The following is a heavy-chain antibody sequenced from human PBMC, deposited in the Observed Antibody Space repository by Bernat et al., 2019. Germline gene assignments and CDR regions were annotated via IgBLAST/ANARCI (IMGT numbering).Heavy chain of an antibody. CDR3: ARAGGVVPAGGFDY. CDR2: ISYDGSNK. J-gene: IGHJ4*02. CDR1: GFPFSRYA. D-gene: IGHD2-2*01. Sequence: QVQLVESGGGVVQPGRSLRLSCAASGFPFSRYAMHWVRQAPGKGLEWVAVISYDGSNKYYAGSVKGRFTIARDKSKNTLYLQMNSLRAEDTAVYYCARAGGVVPAGGFDYWGQGTLVTVSS. V-gene: IGHV3-30-3*01.